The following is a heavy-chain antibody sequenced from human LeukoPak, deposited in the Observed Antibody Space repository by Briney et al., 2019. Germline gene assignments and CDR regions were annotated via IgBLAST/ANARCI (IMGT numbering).Heavy chain of an antibody. D-gene: IGHD6-13*01. V-gene: IGHV4-59*01. J-gene: IGHJ4*02. Sequence: PSETLSLTCNVSGGSISSYYWSWIRQPPGKGLEWIGYIYYSGSTNYNPSLKSRVTISVDTSKNQFSLKLSSVTAADTAVYYCARDTPHAAAGTRDWGQGTLVTVSS. CDR2: IYYSGST. CDR3: ARDTPHAAAGTRD. CDR1: GGSISSYY.